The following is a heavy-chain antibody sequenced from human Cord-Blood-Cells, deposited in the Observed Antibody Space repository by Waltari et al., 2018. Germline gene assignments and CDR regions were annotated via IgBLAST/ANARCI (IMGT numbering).Heavy chain of an antibody. CDR1: GFTVSSNY. V-gene: IGHV3-53*02. J-gene: IGHJ4*02. Sequence: EVQLVETGGGLIQPGGSLRLSCAASGFTVSSNYMSWVRQAPGKGLEWVSVIYSGGSTYYADSVNGRFTISRDNSKNTLDLQMNSLRAEDTAVYYCARGYYVSYFDYWGQGTLVTVSS. CDR3: ARGYYVSYFDY. D-gene: IGHD3-10*01. CDR2: IYSGGST.